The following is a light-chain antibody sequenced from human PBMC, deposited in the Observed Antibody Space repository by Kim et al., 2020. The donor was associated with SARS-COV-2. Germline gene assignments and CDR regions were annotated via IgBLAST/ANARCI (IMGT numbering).Light chain of an antibody. J-gene: IGLJ3*02. CDR1: INNVGYQG. Sequence: RQTATLTCTGNINNVGYQGAAWLQQHQGHPPNLLSYRNNKRPSGISGRFSASRSGNTASLTITDLQPEDEADYYCSAWDNSLGDWVFGGGTQLTVL. V-gene: IGLV10-54*04. CDR2: RNN. CDR3: SAWDNSLGDWV.